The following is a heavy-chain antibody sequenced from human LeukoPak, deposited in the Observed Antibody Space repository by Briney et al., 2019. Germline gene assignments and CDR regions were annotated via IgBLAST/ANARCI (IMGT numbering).Heavy chain of an antibody. Sequence: SVKVSCKASGGTFSSYAISWVRQAPGQGLEWMGGIIPIFGTANYAQKFQGRVTITADESTSTAYMELSSLRSEDTAVYYCARDQWPRDTGHSSSWYKWNAFDIWGQGTMVTVSS. J-gene: IGHJ3*02. CDR3: ARDQWPRDTGHSSSWYKWNAFDI. D-gene: IGHD6-13*01. CDR2: IIPIFGTA. CDR1: GGTFSSYA. V-gene: IGHV1-69*13.